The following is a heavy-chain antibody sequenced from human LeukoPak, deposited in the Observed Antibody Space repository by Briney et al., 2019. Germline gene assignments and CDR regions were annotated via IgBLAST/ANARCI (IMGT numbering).Heavy chain of an antibody. CDR1: GYTFTSYY. V-gene: IGHV1-46*01. CDR3: ARTADEGWLDP. CDR2: INPSGGST. J-gene: IGHJ5*02. Sequence: GASVRVSCTASGYTFTSYYMHWVRQAPGQGLEWMGIINPSGGSTSYDQQFQGRVTMTRDTSTSTVYMELSSLTSEATGVYYCARTADEGWLDPWGQGTLVTVSS.